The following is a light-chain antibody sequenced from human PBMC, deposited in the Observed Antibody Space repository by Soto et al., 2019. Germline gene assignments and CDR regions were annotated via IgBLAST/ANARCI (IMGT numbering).Light chain of an antibody. Sequence: EIVVTQSPGTLSLSPGGGANLSCRASQSVSSNLAWYQQKPGQAPRLLIYGASTRATAIPASFSGSGYGTDFTLPISSLQSEDFAVYYCQHYNNWPWTFGQGTKVDIK. CDR3: QHYNNWPWT. V-gene: IGKV3-15*01. CDR1: QSVSSN. J-gene: IGKJ1*01. CDR2: GAS.